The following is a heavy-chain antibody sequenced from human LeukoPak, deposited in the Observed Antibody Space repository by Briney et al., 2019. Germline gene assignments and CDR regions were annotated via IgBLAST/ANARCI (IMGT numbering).Heavy chain of an antibody. CDR3: ARDLQHCSNTNCYLVGDVRY. CDR2: ISISSNYI. J-gene: IGHJ4*02. Sequence: GGSLRLSCAASGFTLISYSMSLVRQAPGKGLEWDSSISISSNYIYYADPVKGRFTISRDNAKNSLYLEMNSPRAEDTAVYYCARDLQHCSNTNCYLVGDVRYWGQGTMVTVSS. V-gene: IGHV3-21*01. CDR1: GFTLISYS. D-gene: IGHD2-2*01.